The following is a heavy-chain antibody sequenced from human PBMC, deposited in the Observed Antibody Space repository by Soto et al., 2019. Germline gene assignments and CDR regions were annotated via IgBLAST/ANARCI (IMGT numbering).Heavy chain of an antibody. J-gene: IGHJ4*02. D-gene: IGHD2-21*02. CDR2: INPNSGGT. V-gene: IGHV1-2*04. CDR1: GYTFTGYY. CDR3: ARDGGLCGGDCYSFDY. Sequence: GASVKVSCKASGYTFTGYYMHWVRQAPGQGLEWMGWINPNSGGTNYAQKFQGWVTMTRDTSISTAYMELSRLRSDDTAVYYCARDGGLCGGDCYSFDYWGQGTLVTVSS.